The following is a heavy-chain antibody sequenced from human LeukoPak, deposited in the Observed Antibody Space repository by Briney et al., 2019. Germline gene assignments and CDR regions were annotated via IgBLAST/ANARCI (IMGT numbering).Heavy chain of an antibody. J-gene: IGHJ4*02. Sequence: GGSLRLSCAASGFSVSNNYMSWVRQAPGKGLEWVSLIYSDGSTYYAESVKGRFTISRDTSRNTLYLQMHSLRAEDTAVYYCARARDGIQLWFYFDYWGQGTLVTVSS. CDR3: ARARDGIQLWFYFDY. CDR2: IYSDGST. V-gene: IGHV3-53*01. CDR1: GFSVSNNY. D-gene: IGHD3-10*01.